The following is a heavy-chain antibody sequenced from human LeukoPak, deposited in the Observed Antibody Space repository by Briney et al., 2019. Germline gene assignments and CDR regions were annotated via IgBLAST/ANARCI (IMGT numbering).Heavy chain of an antibody. Sequence: PSETLSLTCTVSGGSISNYYWTWIRQPPGKGLEWIGYIFSSGITNYNPSLKSRVTISVDTSNNQFSLQLTSVTAADTAVYYCARGHYDLNLWGQGTLVTVSS. J-gene: IGHJ5*02. CDR1: GGSISNYY. CDR2: IFSSGIT. CDR3: ARGHYDLNL. V-gene: IGHV4-59*08. D-gene: IGHD3/OR15-3a*01.